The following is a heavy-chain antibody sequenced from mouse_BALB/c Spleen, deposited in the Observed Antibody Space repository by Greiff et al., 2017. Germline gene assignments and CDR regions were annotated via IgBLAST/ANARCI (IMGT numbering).Heavy chain of an antibody. CDR3: ARSGYYGSSWGWYFDV. V-gene: IGHV3-2*02. D-gene: IGHD1-1*01. CDR2: ISYSGST. Sequence: EVMLVESGPGLVKPSQSLSLTCTVTGYSITSDYAWNWIRQFPGNKLEWMGYISYSGSTSYNPSLKSRISITRDTSKNQFFLQLNSVTTEDTATYYCARSGYYGSSWGWYFDVWGAGTTVTVSS. J-gene: IGHJ1*01. CDR1: GYSITSDYA.